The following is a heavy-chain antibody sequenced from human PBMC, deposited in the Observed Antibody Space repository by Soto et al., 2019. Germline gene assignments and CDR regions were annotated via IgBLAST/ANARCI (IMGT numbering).Heavy chain of an antibody. D-gene: IGHD1-7*01. CDR1: GGSISSGDYY. V-gene: IGHV4-30-4*01. CDR3: ARELELVRAPGRYYYYYGMDV. CDR2: IYYSGST. Sequence: QVQLQESGPGLVKPSQTLSLTCTVSGGSISSGDYYWSWIRQPPGKGLEWIGYIYYSGSTYYNPSLKSRVTISVDTSKNQFSLKLSSVTAADTAVYYCARELELVRAPGRYYYYYGMDVWGQGTTVTVSS. J-gene: IGHJ6*02.